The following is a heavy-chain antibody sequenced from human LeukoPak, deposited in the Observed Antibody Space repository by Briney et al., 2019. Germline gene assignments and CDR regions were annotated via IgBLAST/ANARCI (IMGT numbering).Heavy chain of an antibody. CDR3: ARVLYNWNNRYFDY. CDR2: IYYSGST. CDR1: GGSISSSSYY. D-gene: IGHD1/OR15-1a*01. V-gene: IGHV4-39*07. Sequence: SSETLSLTCTVSGGSISSSSYYWGWIRQPPGKGLEWIGSIYYSGSTYYNPSLKSRVTISVDTSKNQFSLKLSSVTAADTAVYYCARVLYNWNNRYFDYWGQGTLVTVSS. J-gene: IGHJ4*02.